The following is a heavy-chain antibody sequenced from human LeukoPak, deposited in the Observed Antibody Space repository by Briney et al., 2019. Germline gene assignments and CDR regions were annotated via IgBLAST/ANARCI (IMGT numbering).Heavy chain of an antibody. V-gene: IGHV3-30*04. CDR1: GFTFSSYA. CDR2: ISYDGSNK. Sequence: GGSLRLSCAASGFTFSSYAMHWVRQAPGKGLEWVAVISYDGSNKYYADSVKGRFTISRDNSKNTLYLQMNSLRAEDTAVYYCARDTPRYGDYAGYWGQGTLVTVSS. J-gene: IGHJ4*02. CDR3: ARDTPRYGDYAGY. D-gene: IGHD4-17*01.